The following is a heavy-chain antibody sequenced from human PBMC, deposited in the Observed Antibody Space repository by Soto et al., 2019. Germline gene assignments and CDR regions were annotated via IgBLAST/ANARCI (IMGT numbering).Heavy chain of an antibody. CDR3: SILFEYSSSSDADY. V-gene: IGHV4-4*02. CDR2: SYHSGRT. J-gene: IGHJ4*02. D-gene: IGHD6-6*01. Sequence: QVQLQESGPGLVKPSGTLSLTCAVSGGSISSSNWWSWVRQPPGKGREWIGESYHSGRTNYNPSLKSRVTIPVDKSKHQFSLKLSSVTAADTAVYYCSILFEYSSSSDADYWGQGTLVTASS. CDR1: GGSISSSNW.